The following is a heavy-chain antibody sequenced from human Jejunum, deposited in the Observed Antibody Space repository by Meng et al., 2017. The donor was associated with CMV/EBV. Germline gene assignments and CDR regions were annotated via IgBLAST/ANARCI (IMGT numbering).Heavy chain of an antibody. CDR3: SRLSKDGWSTFDY. Sequence: QVQLQESGPGQVKPSETPSLTCSVSGGSMISYYWSWIRQPAGKGLEWIGHIYTSGSTNYSPSLKSRVTMSLDTAKNQFSLKVSSVTAADTAVYYCSRLSKDGWSTFDYWGQGTLVTVSS. CDR1: GGSMISYY. J-gene: IGHJ4*02. V-gene: IGHV4-4*07. D-gene: IGHD6-19*01. CDR2: IYTSGST.